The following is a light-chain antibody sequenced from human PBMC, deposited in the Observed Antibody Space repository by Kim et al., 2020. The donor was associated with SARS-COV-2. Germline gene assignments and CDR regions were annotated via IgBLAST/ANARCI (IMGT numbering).Light chain of an antibody. Sequence: GKTATISGPRSRGTVASNYVQWYQQRPGSAPTPVIYEDNQRPSGVPDRFSGSIDSSSNSASLTISGLKTEDEADYYCQSYDSSNWVFGGGTQLTVL. CDR1: RGTVASNY. CDR3: QSYDSSNWV. J-gene: IGLJ3*02. CDR2: EDN. V-gene: IGLV6-57*03.